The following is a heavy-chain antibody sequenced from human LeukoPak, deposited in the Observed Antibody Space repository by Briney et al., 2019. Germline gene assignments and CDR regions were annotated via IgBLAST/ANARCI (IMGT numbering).Heavy chain of an antibody. CDR3: ARDGAEMATPTENYYYGMDV. V-gene: IGHV3-33*01. D-gene: IGHD5-24*01. Sequence: PGGSLRLSCAASGFTFSSYGMHWVRQAPGKGLEWVAVIWYDGSNKYYADSVKGRFTISRDNSKNTLYLQMNSLRAEDTAVYYCARDGAEMATPTENYYYGMDVWGQGTTVTVSS. CDR2: IWYDGSNK. CDR1: GFTFSSYG. J-gene: IGHJ6*02.